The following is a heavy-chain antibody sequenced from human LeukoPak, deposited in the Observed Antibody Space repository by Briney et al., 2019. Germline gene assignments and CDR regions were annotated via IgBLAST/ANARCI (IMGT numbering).Heavy chain of an antibody. V-gene: IGHV3-11*01. Sequence: GGSLRLSCAASGFTFSDYFMSWVRQAPGKGLEWVSYISSASNIIYYADSVKGRFTISRDNAKNSLYLQMNSLRAEDTAVYFCARCGRGYYYGSGSQLYDSWGQGTLVTVSS. CDR2: ISSASNII. D-gene: IGHD3-10*01. CDR3: ARCGRGYYYGSGSQLYDS. J-gene: IGHJ4*02. CDR1: GFTFSDYF.